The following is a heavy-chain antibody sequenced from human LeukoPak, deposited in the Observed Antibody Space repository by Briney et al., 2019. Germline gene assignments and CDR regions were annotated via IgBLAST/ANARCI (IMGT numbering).Heavy chain of an antibody. D-gene: IGHD3-9*01. Sequence: SETLSLTCTVSGGSLSSYYWSWLRQPAGKGLEWIGRIYTSGSTNYNPSLKSRVTISVDTSKNQFSLKLSSVTAADTAVYYCARENLDYDILTGYYFDAFDIWGQGTMVTVSS. V-gene: IGHV4-4*07. J-gene: IGHJ3*02. CDR2: IYTSGST. CDR3: ARENLDYDILTGYYFDAFDI. CDR1: GGSLSSYY.